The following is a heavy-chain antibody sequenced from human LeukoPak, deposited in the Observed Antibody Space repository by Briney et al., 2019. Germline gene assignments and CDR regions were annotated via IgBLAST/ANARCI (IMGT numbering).Heavy chain of an antibody. J-gene: IGHJ4*02. CDR2: IYTSGST. V-gene: IGHV4-61*02. CDR3: ARERIVGALYYFDY. Sequence: SQTQSLTCTVSGGSISSGSYYWSWIRQPAGKGLEWIGRIYTSGSTNYNPSLKSRVTISVDTSKNQFSLKLSSVTAADTAVYYCARERIVGALYYFDYWGQGTLVTVSS. D-gene: IGHD1-26*01. CDR1: GGSISSGSYY.